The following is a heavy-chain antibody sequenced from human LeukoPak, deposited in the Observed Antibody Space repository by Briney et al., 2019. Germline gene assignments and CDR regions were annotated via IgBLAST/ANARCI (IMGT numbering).Heavy chain of an antibody. CDR2: INPNSGGT. Sequence: ASVKVSCKASGYTFTGYYMHWVRRAPGQGLEWMGWINPNSGGTNYAQKFQGWVTMTRDTSISTAYMELSRLRSDDTAVYYCARAGIAAISFDYWGQGTLVTVSS. J-gene: IGHJ4*02. D-gene: IGHD6-13*01. CDR3: ARAGIAAISFDY. V-gene: IGHV1-2*04. CDR1: GYTFTGYY.